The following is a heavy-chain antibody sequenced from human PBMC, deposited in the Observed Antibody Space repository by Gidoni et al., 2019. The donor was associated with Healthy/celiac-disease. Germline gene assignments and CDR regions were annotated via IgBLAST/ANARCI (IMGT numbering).Heavy chain of an antibody. CDR1: GFTFSSYS. V-gene: IGHV3-21*01. CDR2: ISSSSSYI. D-gene: IGHD3-3*01. J-gene: IGHJ4*02. Sequence: EVQLVASGGGLVKPGGSLRLSCAASGFTFSSYSMNWVRQAPGKGLEWVSSISSSSSYIYYADSVKGRFTISRDNAKNSLYLQMNSLRAEDTAVYYCARDYDFWSGYAFFDYWGQGTLVTVSS. CDR3: ARDYDFWSGYAFFDY.